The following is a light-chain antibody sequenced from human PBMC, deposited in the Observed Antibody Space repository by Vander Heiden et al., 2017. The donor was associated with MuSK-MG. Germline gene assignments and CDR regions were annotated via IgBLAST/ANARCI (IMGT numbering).Light chain of an antibody. Sequence: EIVLTQSPATLSLSPGERATLSCRASQSVSSYLAWYQQKPGQAPRLLIYDASNRATGIQARFSGSGYGTDFTLTISSLEPEDFAVYYCQQRSNWHPRSTFGQGTKLEIK. CDR1: QSVSSY. V-gene: IGKV3-11*01. CDR2: DAS. CDR3: QQRSNWHPRST. J-gene: IGKJ2*01.